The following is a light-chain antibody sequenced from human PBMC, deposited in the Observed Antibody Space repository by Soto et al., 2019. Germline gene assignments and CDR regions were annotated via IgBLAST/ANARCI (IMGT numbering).Light chain of an antibody. V-gene: IGLV2-23*01. CDR3: CSYGGRSTYV. CDR2: EAT. J-gene: IGLJ1*01. CDR1: NSNVGGYNL. Sequence: QSALTQPAAVSGSPGQSITISCTGTNSNVGGYNLVSWYQQHPGKAPKLMIYEATNRPSGVSNRFSGSKSGNTASLTISGLQAEDEADYFCCSYGGRSTYVFGTGTKVTVL.